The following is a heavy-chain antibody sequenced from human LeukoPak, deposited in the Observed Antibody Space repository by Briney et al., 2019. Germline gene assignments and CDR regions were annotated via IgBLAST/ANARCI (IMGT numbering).Heavy chain of an antibody. Sequence: ASVKVSCKVSEYALTDFAIHWVRQAPGKGLEWMGGFDPEDGETIHAQKFQGRVIMTEDTSADTAHMELSSLRSEDTAVYYCATRGIAVNFDYWGQGTLVTVSS. V-gene: IGHV1-24*01. D-gene: IGHD6-13*01. CDR2: FDPEDGET. J-gene: IGHJ4*02. CDR3: ATRGIAVNFDY. CDR1: EYALTDFA.